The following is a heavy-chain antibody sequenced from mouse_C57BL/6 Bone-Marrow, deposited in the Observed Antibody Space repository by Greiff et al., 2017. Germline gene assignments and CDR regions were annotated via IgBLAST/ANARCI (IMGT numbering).Heavy chain of an antibody. CDR2: IWPGGGT. CDR1: GFSLTSYA. J-gene: IGHJ1*03. D-gene: IGHD2-1*01. Sequence: VQLQQSGPGLVAPSQSLSITCTVSGFSLTSYAISWVRQPPGKGLVWLGVIWPGGGTKYNSALNSRLSISKENSKSQVFLKMNSLQTDDTARYYGARHYGKPLWYFDVWGTGTTVTVSS. CDR3: ARHYGKPLWYFDV. V-gene: IGHV2-9-1*01.